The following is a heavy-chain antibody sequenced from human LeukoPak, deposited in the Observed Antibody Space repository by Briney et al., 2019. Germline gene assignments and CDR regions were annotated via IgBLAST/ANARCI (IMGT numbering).Heavy chain of an antibody. J-gene: IGHJ4*02. CDR2: ISYDGSNK. V-gene: IGHV3-30*18. CDR1: GFTFSSYG. Sequence: GRPLRLSCAASGFTFSSYGMHWVRQAPGKGLEWVAVISYDGSNKYYADSVKGRFTISRDNSKNTLYLQMNGLRAEDTAVYYCAKDDVEYQLLYYFDYWGQGTLVTVSS. D-gene: IGHD2-2*01. CDR3: AKDDVEYQLLYYFDY.